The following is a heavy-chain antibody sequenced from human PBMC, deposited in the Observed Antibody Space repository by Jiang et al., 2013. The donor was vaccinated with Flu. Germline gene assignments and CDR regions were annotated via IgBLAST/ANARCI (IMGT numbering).Heavy chain of an antibody. J-gene: IGHJ6*02. CDR3: ARGQSTYRGYGMDV. CDR1: GGSISSYY. V-gene: IGHV4-59*08. Sequence: GLVKPSETLSLTCTVSGGSISSYYWSWIRQPPGKGLEWIGYIYYSGSTNYNPSLKSRVTISVDTSKNQFSLKLSSVTAADTAVYYCARGQSTYRGYGMDVWGQGTTVTVSS. D-gene: IGHD5/OR15-5a*01. CDR2: IYYSGST.